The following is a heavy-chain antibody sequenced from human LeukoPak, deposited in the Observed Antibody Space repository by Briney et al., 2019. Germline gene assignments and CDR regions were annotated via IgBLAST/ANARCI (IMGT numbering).Heavy chain of an antibody. CDR2: IYTSGTT. D-gene: IGHD6-19*01. CDR1: GGSISSGSYY. J-gene: IGHJ4*02. Sequence: SQTLSLTCTVSGGSISSGSYYWSWIRQPAGKGLEWIGRIYTSGTTNYNPSLKSRVTISVDTSKNQFSLKLSSVTAADTAVYYCARPRMRWLVRGSFDYWGQGTLVTVSS. CDR3: ARPRMRWLVRGSFDY. V-gene: IGHV4-61*02.